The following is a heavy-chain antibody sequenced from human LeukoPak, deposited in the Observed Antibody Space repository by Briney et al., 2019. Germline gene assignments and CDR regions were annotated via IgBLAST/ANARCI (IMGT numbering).Heavy chain of an antibody. V-gene: IGHV4-31*03. CDR2: IYYSGST. CDR3: ARDRADSGSYFDY. CDR1: GGSISSGGYY. J-gene: IGHJ4*02. Sequence: SETLSLTCTVSGGSISSGGYYWSWIRQHPGKGLEWIGYIYYSGSTYYNPSLKSRVTISVDTSKNLFSLKLSSVTAADTAVYSCARDRADSGSYFDYWGQGPLVTVSS. D-gene: IGHD1-14*01.